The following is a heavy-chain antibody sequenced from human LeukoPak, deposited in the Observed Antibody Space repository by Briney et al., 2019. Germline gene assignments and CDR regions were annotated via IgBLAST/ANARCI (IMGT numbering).Heavy chain of an antibody. D-gene: IGHD4-17*01. J-gene: IGHJ4*02. Sequence: SETLSLTCTVSGYSISSGYYWGWIRQPPGKGLEWIASIYHSGSTYYNPSLKSRASMSVDTSKNQFSLRLSSVTAADTAVYYCARNSHDDYVLWGQGSLVTVSS. CDR2: IYHSGST. CDR3: ARNSHDDYVL. CDR1: GYSISSGYY. V-gene: IGHV4-38-2*02.